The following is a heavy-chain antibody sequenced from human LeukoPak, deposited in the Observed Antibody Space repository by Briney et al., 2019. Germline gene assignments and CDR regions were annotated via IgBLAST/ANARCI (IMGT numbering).Heavy chain of an antibody. CDR1: GFTFSSYA. CDR2: ISYDGSNK. D-gene: IGHD2-2*01. Sequence: GRSLRLSCAASGFTFSSYAMHWVRQAPGKGLEWVAVISYDGSNKYYADSLKGRFTISRDNSKNTLYLQMNSLRAEDTAVYYCARDRGSTSSYGMDVWGKGTTVTVSS. V-gene: IGHV3-30*04. J-gene: IGHJ6*04. CDR3: ARDRGSTSSYGMDV.